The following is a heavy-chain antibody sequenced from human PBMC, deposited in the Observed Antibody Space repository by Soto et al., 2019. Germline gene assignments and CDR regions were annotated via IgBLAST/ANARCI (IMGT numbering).Heavy chain of an antibody. CDR2: ISSSSSTI. CDR3: ARDLAYYYGSSGYYYRSYYYYGMDV. CDR1: GFTFSSYS. V-gene: IGHV3-48*02. J-gene: IGHJ6*02. D-gene: IGHD3-22*01. Sequence: GGSLRLSCAASGFTFSSYSMNWVRQAPGKGLEWVSYISSSSSTIYYADSVKGRFTISRDNAKNSLYLQMNSLRDEDTAVYYCARDLAYYYGSSGYYYRSYYYYGMDVWGQGTTVTVSS.